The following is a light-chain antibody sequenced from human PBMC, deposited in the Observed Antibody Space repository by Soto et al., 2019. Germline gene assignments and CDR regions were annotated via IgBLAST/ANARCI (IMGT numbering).Light chain of an antibody. V-gene: IGLV2-8*01. CDR1: PSDVGGYNS. Sequence: QSALTQPPSASGSPGQSVTISCTGTPSDVGGYNSVSWYQQYPGKAPKLMIYDVSKRPSGVPDRFSGSKSGNTASLTVSGLQAEAEANYYCSSYAGSNVLFGGGTKLTVL. CDR3: SSYAGSNVL. J-gene: IGLJ2*01. CDR2: DVS.